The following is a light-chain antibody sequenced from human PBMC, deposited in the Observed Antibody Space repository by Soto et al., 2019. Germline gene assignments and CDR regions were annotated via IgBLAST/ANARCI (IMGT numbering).Light chain of an antibody. CDR1: QGITNY. Sequence: DIRMTQSPSSLSASVGDRVTITCRARQGITNYLVWYQQKTGMVPKLLIYAASTLQSGVPARFSGRGSGTDFTRTISSLQPEDVATYYCQKYTSAPFTFGRGTRVDIK. CDR3: QKYTSAPFT. J-gene: IGKJ3*01. V-gene: IGKV1-27*01. CDR2: AAS.